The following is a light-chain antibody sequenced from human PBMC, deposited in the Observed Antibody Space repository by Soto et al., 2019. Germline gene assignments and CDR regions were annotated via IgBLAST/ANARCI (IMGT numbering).Light chain of an antibody. CDR1: QSVYSN. Sequence: IVMTHAPATLSVSPGEIATLSFRASQSVYSNLAWYQQKPGQAPRLLIYGESTRATGIPARFSGSGSGTDFTLTITSLQSEDFAVYYCQQYNNWPRTFGQGTKVDIK. CDR3: QQYNNWPRT. V-gene: IGKV3-15*01. CDR2: GES. J-gene: IGKJ1*01.